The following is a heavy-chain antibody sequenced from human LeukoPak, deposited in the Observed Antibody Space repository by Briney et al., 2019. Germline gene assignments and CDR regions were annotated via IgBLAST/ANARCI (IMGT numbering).Heavy chain of an antibody. CDR1: GGSIRSYY. CDR2: IYSRGNT. CDR3: ARVLWFGESYYFDY. D-gene: IGHD3-10*01. Sequence: PSETLSLTCTVSGGSIRSYYWSWIRQPPGKGLEWIGSIYSRGNTNYNPSLKSRVTISVDTSKNQFSLKLSSVTAADTAVYYCARVLWFGESYYFDYWGQGTLVTVSS. J-gene: IGHJ4*02. V-gene: IGHV4-59*01.